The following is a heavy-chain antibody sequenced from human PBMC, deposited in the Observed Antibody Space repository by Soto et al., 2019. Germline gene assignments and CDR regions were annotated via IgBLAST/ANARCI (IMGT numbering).Heavy chain of an antibody. CDR3: ASDRRGYSYGYYYGMDV. Sequence: PGGSLRLSCAASGFTFSSYAMHWVRQAPGKGLEWVAVISYDGSNKYYADSVKGRFTISRDNSKNTLYLQMNSLRAEDTAVYYCASDRRGYSYGYYYGMDVWGQGTTVTVSS. CDR1: GFTFSSYA. D-gene: IGHD5-18*01. J-gene: IGHJ6*02. V-gene: IGHV3-30-3*01. CDR2: ISYDGSNK.